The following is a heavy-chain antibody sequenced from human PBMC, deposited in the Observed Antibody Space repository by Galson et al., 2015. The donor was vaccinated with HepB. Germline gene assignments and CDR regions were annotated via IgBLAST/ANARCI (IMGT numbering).Heavy chain of an antibody. CDR1: GFTFSSYG. D-gene: IGHD3-16*01. Sequence: SLRLSCAASGFTFSSYGMHWVRQAPGKGLEWVAVISYDGSNKYYADSVKGRFTISRDNSKNTLYLQMNSLRAEDTAVYSCARVNGRGSYPSGAFDMWGQGTMVTVSS. V-gene: IGHV3-30*03. CDR3: ARVNGRGSYPSGAFDM. J-gene: IGHJ3*02. CDR2: ISYDGSNK.